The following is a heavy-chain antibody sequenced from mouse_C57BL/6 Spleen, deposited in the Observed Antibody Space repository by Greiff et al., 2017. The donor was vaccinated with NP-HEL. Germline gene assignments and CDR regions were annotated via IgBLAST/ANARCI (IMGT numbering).Heavy chain of an antibody. CDR2: IYPGDGDT. J-gene: IGHJ1*03. D-gene: IGHD1-1*01. Sequence: QVQLQQSGPELVKPGASVKISCKASGYAFSSSWMNWVKQRPGKGLEWIGRIYPGDGDTNYNGKFKGKATLTADKSSRTAYMQLSSLTSEDSAVYFCARGDYGSSYGYFDVWGTVTTVTVSS. V-gene: IGHV1-82*01. CDR3: ARGDYGSSYGYFDV. CDR1: GYAFSSSW.